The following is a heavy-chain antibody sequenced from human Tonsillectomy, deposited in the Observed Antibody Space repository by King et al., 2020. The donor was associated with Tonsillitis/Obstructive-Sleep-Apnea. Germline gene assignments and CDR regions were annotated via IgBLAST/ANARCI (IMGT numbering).Heavy chain of an antibody. CDR2: IYYSGST. Sequence: QLQESGPGLVKPSETLSLTCTVSGGSISSSSYYWGWIRQPPGKGLEWIGSIYYSGSTYYNPSLQSRVTISVDTSKNQFSLKLSSVTAADTAVYYCARIPALLWFGELFAFDIWGQGTMVTVSS. D-gene: IGHD3-10*01. J-gene: IGHJ3*02. V-gene: IGHV4-39*01. CDR1: GGSISSSSYY. CDR3: ARIPALLWFGELFAFDI.